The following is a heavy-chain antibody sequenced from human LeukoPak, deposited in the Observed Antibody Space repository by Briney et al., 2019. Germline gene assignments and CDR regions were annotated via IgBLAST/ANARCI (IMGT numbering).Heavy chain of an antibody. D-gene: IGHD5-18*01. J-gene: IGHJ4*02. V-gene: IGHV4-59*08. CDR3: ARHGNHVGGIQLWLSLDY. CDR2: ISYIGST. CDR1: GASISSFY. Sequence: SETLSLTCTVSGASISSFYWSWIRQPPGKGLEWIGYISYIGSTNYNPSLKSRVTISVDTSKNQFSLKLSSVTAADTAVYYCARHGNHVGGIQLWLSLDYWGQGTLVTVSS.